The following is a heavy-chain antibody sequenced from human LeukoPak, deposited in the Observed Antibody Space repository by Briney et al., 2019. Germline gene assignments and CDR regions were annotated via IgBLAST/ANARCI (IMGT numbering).Heavy chain of an antibody. D-gene: IGHD6-19*01. J-gene: IGHJ4*02. Sequence: SETLSLTCAVYGGSFSGYYWSWIRQPPGKGLEWIGEINHSGSTNYNPSLKSRVTISVDTSKNQFSLKLSSVTAADTAVYYCARAKYSSGWYGGRAYGYWGQGTLVTVSS. V-gene: IGHV4-34*01. CDR2: INHSGST. CDR3: ARAKYSSGWYGGRAYGY. CDR1: GGSFSGYY.